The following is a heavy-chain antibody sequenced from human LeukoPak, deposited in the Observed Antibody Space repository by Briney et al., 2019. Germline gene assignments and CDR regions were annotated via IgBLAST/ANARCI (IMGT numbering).Heavy chain of an antibody. CDR2: IFYSGST. J-gene: IGHJ4*02. V-gene: IGHV4-61*05. CDR1: GGSISSSSYY. D-gene: IGHD2-2*01. CDR3: ARVDCISTSCPADY. Sequence: SETLSLTCTVSGGSISSSSYYWGWIRQPPGKGLEWIGFIFYSGSTNYNPPLKSRVTISVDTSRNQFSLKLSSVTAADTAIYYCARVDCISTSCPADYWGQGTLVTVSS.